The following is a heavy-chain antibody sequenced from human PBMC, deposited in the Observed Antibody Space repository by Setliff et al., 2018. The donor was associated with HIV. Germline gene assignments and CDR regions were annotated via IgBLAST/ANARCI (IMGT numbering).Heavy chain of an antibody. CDR2: LNYDGVT. CDR3: ATTYCRGADCPQMYDY. J-gene: IGHJ4*02. D-gene: IGHD2-21*02. Sequence: SETLSLTCAVYDGSFSGYYCSWIRQPPGKGLEWIGELNYDGVTNHNPSLSSRVTISVDTSRKQWSLRLNSVTAADTAVYYCATTYCRGADCPQMYDYWGQGTLVTVSS. CDR1: DGSFSGYY. V-gene: IGHV4-34*01.